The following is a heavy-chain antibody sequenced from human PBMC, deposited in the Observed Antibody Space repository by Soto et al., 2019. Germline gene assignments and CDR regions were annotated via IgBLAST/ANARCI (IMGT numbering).Heavy chain of an antibody. Sequence: SETLSLTCTVSGGSISNPSYYWGWVRQPPGKGLEWIGDIFYTGRTYYIPSLKSRVTISVDTSKEQFSLNLTSVTAADTAVYFCARLTFRIAAASHGRSNCFGPWAPRTLVTVSS. CDR3: ARLTFRIAAASHGRSNCFGP. CDR2: IFYTGRT. V-gene: IGHV4-39*01. D-gene: IGHD2-21*01. CDR1: GGSISNPSYY. J-gene: IGHJ5*02.